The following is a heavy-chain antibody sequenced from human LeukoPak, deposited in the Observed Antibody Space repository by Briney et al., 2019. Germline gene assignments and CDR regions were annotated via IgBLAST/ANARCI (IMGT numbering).Heavy chain of an antibody. D-gene: IGHD1-26*01. CDR3: AKAKLGATYYYYYGMDV. CDR2: ISYDGSNK. Sequence: GGSLRLSCAASGFTFSSYGMHWVRQAPGKGLEWVVVISYDGSNKYYADSVKGRFTISRDNSKNTLYLQMNSLRAEDTAVYYCAKAKLGATYYYYYGMDVWGQGTTVTVSS. CDR1: GFTFSSYG. J-gene: IGHJ6*02. V-gene: IGHV3-30*18.